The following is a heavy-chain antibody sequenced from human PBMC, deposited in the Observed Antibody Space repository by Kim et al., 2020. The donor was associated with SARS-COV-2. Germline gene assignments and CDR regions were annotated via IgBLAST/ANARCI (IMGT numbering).Heavy chain of an antibody. D-gene: IGHD5-12*01. J-gene: IGHJ6*02. CDR3: AKEGIVATIAYYYGMDV. Sequence: GGSLRLSCAASGFTFSSYGMHWVRQAPGKGLEWVAVIWYDGSNKYYADSVKGRFTISRDNSKNTLYLQMNSLRAEDMAVYYCAKEGIVATIAYYYGMDVWGQGTTVTVSS. V-gene: IGHV3-33*06. CDR2: IWYDGSNK. CDR1: GFTFSSYG.